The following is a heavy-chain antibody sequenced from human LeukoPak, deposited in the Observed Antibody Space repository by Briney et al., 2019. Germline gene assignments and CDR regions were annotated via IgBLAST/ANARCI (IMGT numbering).Heavy chain of an antibody. CDR1: VFTFTGYC. CDR2: FSTDESST. J-gene: IGHJ4*02. D-gene: IGHD4-17*01. Sequence: GGSLRLSRAASVFTFTGYCMHWVRQAPGKGVVWVSHFSTDESSTSYADSVKGRFTNSRHTAKNTLYLQMNSLRADDTAVYYCATQTPNGGDYGGYWGQGTLVTVSS. V-gene: IGHV3-74*01. CDR3: ATQTPNGGDYGGY.